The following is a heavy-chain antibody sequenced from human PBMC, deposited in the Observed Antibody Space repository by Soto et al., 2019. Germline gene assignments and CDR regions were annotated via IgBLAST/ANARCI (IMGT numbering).Heavy chain of an antibody. CDR1: GFTFTDYW. CDR2: VKYDVSST. J-gene: IGHJ6*03. V-gene: IGHV3-74*01. Sequence: EVQLVESGGGLVQPGGSLRLSCAASGFTFTDYWMHWVRQVPGEGLVWVSRVKYDVSSTNYADSVKGRFTISRDNAKNTLYLQMNSLRNEATAVYFCARGARGYYYMDVWGKGTTVTVSS. CDR3: ARGARGYYYMDV. D-gene: IGHD3-10*01.